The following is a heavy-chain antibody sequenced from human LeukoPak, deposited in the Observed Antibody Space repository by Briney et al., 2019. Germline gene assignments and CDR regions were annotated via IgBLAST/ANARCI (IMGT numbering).Heavy chain of an antibody. J-gene: IGHJ4*02. CDR2: ITGGGDAT. Sequence: GGSLRLSCAASGFTFSAYAMTWVRQAPGKGLEWVSTITGGGDATYHADSVMGRFTISRDNSKNTVSLQMNSLRAEDTAVYYCAKSWGSGTYTFDYWGQGILVTVSS. V-gene: IGHV3-23*01. CDR3: AKSWGSGTYTFDY. CDR1: GFTFSAYA. D-gene: IGHD3-10*01.